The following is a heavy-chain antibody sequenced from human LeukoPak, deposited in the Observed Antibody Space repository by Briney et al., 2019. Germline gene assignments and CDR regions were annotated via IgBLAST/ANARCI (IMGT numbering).Heavy chain of an antibody. J-gene: IGHJ4*02. D-gene: IGHD5-24*01. CDR1: GFTVSSKY. Sequence: GGSLRLSCAASGFTVSSKYMNWVRQAPGKGLEWISSISASSNSIEYVDSVEGRFSISRDNAKNSMDLQMNSLRAEDTAVYYCARDLGLRRNGYNPFDYWGQGVLVTVSS. V-gene: IGHV3-48*01. CDR3: ARDLGLRRNGYNPFDY. CDR2: ISASSNSI.